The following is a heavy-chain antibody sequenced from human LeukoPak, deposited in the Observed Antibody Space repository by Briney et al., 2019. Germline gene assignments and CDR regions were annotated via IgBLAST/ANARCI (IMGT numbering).Heavy chain of an antibody. CDR2: VSNIETT. CDR3: GRPPHYFDTSGYSV. CDR1: GDPISSYY. Sequence: SETLSLTCTVSGDPISSYYWNWLRQPPGKRLEWIGYVSNIETTNYNPSLTSRVTISVDTSKNQISLRLSCVTAAYTAVYYCGRPPHYFDTSGYSVWGQGTLVTVSS. V-gene: IGHV4-59*01. J-gene: IGHJ4*02. D-gene: IGHD3-22*01.